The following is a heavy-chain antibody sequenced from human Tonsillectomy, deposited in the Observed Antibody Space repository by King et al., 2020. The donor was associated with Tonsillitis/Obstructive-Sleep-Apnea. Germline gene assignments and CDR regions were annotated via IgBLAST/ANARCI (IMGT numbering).Heavy chain of an antibody. V-gene: IGHV1-2*02. J-gene: IGHJ6*02. CDR2: INPNSGGT. D-gene: IGHD6-6*01. CDR1: GYTFSGYY. CDR3: ARTDIAARPNYYYGMDV. Sequence: QLVQSGAEVKKPGASVKVSCKASGYTFSGYYMHWVRQAPGQGLEWMGWINPNSGGTNYAQKFQGRVTMTRDTSISTAYMEVSSLRSDDTAVYYCARTDIAARPNYYYGMDVWGQGTTVTVSS.